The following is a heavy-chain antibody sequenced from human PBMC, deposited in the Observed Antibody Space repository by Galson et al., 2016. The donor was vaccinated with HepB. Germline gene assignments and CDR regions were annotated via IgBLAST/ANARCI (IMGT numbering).Heavy chain of an antibody. V-gene: IGHV3-7*03. Sequence: SLRLSCAASGFSYSNSWMSWVRQAPGKGLEWVANIKPDASDKYYVDSVKGRFTISRDNAKDSLYLQVNSLRAEDTAVYYCARDVGDYWGQGVLVTVSS. CDR2: IKPDASDK. J-gene: IGHJ4*02. D-gene: IGHD2-15*01. CDR1: GFSYSNSW. CDR3: ARDVGDY.